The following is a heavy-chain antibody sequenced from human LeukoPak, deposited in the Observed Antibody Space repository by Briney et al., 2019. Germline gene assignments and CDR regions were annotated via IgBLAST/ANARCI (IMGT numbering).Heavy chain of an antibody. CDR3: ARARGYYYDSFDY. J-gene: IGHJ4*02. Sequence: TGGSLRLSCAASGFTFSSYWMHWVRQAPGKGLVWVSRISSDASSTSYADSVKGRFTMYRDNAENTLFLQMNSLTADDTAVYYCARARGYYYDSFDYWGQGTLVTISS. D-gene: IGHD3-22*01. CDR1: GFTFSSYW. CDR2: ISSDASST. V-gene: IGHV3-74*01.